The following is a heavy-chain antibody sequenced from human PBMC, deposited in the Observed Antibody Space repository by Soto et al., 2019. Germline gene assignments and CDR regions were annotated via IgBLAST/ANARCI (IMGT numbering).Heavy chain of an antibody. CDR2: IWYDGTQK. Sequence: GGSLRLSCEASGFTFNTFSMHWVRQPPGKGLEWLAAIWYDGTQKYYADSVKGRFIISRDNSKKTLYLEMNSLRAEDTAVYYCARAGGTTVTGLWHFDSWGQGTLVTVSS. D-gene: IGHD4-17*01. J-gene: IGHJ4*02. V-gene: IGHV3-33*01. CDR1: GFTFNTFS. CDR3: ARAGGTTVTGLWHFDS.